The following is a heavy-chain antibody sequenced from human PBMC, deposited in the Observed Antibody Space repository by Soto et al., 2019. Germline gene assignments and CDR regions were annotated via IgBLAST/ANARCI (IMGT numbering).Heavy chain of an antibody. V-gene: IGHV3-7*01. CDR1: GFTFSSYW. CDR2: IKQDGSEK. CDR3: GRTRWLRIGGDY. Sequence: GGSLRLSCEASGFTFSSYWMSWVRQAPGKGLEWVANIKQDGSEKYYVDSVKGRFTISRDNAKNSLYLQMNSLRAEDTAVYYCGRTRWLRIGGDYWGQGTLVTVSS. J-gene: IGHJ4*02. D-gene: IGHD5-12*01.